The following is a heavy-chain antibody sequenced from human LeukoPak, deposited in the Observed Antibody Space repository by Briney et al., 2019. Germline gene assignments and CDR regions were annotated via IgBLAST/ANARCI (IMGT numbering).Heavy chain of an antibody. Sequence: SETLSLTCAVYGGSFSGYYGSWIRQPPGKGLEWIGEINHSGSTNYNPSLKSRVTISVDTSKNQFSLKLSSVTAADTAVYYCARTRAGYYYYYGMDVWGQGTTVTVSS. CDR2: INHSGST. V-gene: IGHV4-34*01. CDR3: ARTRAGYYYYYGMDV. J-gene: IGHJ6*02. CDR1: GGSFSGYY. D-gene: IGHD6-19*01.